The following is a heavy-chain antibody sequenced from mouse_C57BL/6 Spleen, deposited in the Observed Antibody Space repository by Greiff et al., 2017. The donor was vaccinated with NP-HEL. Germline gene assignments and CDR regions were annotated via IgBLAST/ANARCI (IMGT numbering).Heavy chain of an antibody. Sequence: VQLKESGPGMVKPSQSLSLTCTVTGYSITSGYDWHWIRHFPGNKLEWMGYISYSGSTNYNPSLKSRISITHDTSKNHFFLKLNSVTTEDTATYYCARGWAYYAMDYWGQGTSVTVSS. CDR2: ISYSGST. J-gene: IGHJ4*01. D-gene: IGHD2-3*01. CDR1: GYSITSGYD. V-gene: IGHV3-1*01. CDR3: ARGWAYYAMDY.